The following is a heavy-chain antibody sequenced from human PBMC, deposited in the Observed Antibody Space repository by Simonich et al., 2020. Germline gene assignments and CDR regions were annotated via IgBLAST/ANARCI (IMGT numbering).Heavy chain of an antibody. Sequence: QVQLVQSGAEVKKPGASVKVSCKASGYTFTGSYMDWVRQAPGQGIEWSGMINPNDGGTNDAQKFRGRDTMTRDTSISTAYMELSRLRSDDTAVYYCARGALTGDYYYMDVWGKGTTVTVSS. D-gene: IGHD7-27*01. V-gene: IGHV1-2*02. CDR2: INPNDGGT. CDR3: ARGALTGDYYYMDV. J-gene: IGHJ6*03. CDR1: GYTFTGSY.